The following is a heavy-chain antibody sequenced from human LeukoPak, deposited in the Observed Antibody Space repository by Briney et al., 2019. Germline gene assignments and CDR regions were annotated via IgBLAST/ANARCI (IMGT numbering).Heavy chain of an antibody. D-gene: IGHD3-22*01. CDR3: ARAGDYDSSGYYFYYYYGMDV. Sequence: ASVKVSCKASGYTFTSYDINWVRHASGQGLEWMGWMNPNSGNKVYAQKFQGRVTMTRNTSISTAYMELSSLRSEDTAVYYCARAGDYDSSGYYFYYYYGMDVWGQGTTVTVSS. V-gene: IGHV1-8*01. J-gene: IGHJ6*02. CDR2: MNPNSGNK. CDR1: GYTFTSYD.